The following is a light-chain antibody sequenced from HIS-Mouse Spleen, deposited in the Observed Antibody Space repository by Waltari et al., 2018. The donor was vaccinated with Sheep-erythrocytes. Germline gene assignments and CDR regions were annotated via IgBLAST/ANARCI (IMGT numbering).Light chain of an antibody. CDR3: QQYGSLLT. Sequence: DIQMTQSPSTLSASVGDRVTITCRASQSISSWLAWYQQKPGKAPKLLIYKASSLESGVPSRFSGSGSGTEFTLTISRLEPEDFAVYYCQQYGSLLTFGGGTKVEIK. J-gene: IGKJ4*01. V-gene: IGKV1-5*03. CDR1: QSISSW. CDR2: KAS.